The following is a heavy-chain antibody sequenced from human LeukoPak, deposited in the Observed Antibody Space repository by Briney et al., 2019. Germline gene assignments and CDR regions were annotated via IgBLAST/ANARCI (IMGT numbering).Heavy chain of an antibody. Sequence: SETLSLTCAVCGGSFSRYYWSWIRQSPGKGLEWIAEIDHRGDTNYNPSVKSRVTISVDTSKNQFSLKVRSVSAADTAVYYCARGATISETGYFDFWSQGTPVTVSS. CDR2: IDHRGDT. D-gene: IGHD5-24*01. CDR3: ARGATISETGYFDF. J-gene: IGHJ4*03. CDR1: GGSFSRYY. V-gene: IGHV4-34*01.